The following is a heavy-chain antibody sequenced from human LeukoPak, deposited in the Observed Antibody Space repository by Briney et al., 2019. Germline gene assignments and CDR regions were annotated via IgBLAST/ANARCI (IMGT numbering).Heavy chain of an antibody. CDR3: AREGYSSSWYVVEGGYFDY. V-gene: IGHV4-59*01. CDR2: IYYSGST. Sequence: PSETLSLTCTVSGGSISSYYWSWIRQPPGKGLEWIGYIYYSGSTNYNPSLKSRVTISVDTSKNQFSLKLSSVTAADTAVYYCAREGYSSSWYVVEGGYFDYWGQGTLVTVSS. D-gene: IGHD6-13*01. J-gene: IGHJ4*02. CDR1: GGSISSYY.